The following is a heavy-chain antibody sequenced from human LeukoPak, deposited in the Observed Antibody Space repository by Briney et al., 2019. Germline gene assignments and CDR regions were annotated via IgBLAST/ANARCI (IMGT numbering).Heavy chain of an antibody. D-gene: IGHD3-10*01. CDR2: IYYSGST. Sequence: KASETLSLTCTVSGGSISSSSYYWGWIRQPPGKGPEWIGSIYYSGSTYYNPSLKSRVTISVDTSKNQFSLKLSSVTAADTAVYYCARRPSLYYYSTRWAFDIWGQGTMVTVSS. J-gene: IGHJ3*02. V-gene: IGHV4-39*07. CDR1: GGSISSSSYY. CDR3: ARRPSLYYYSTRWAFDI.